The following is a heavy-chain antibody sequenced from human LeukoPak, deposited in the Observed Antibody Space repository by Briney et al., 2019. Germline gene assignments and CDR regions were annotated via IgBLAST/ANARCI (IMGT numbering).Heavy chain of an antibody. J-gene: IGHJ5*02. Sequence: ASVKVSCKASGYTFTGYYMHWVRQAPGQGLEWMGWINPNSGGTSYAQKFQGRVTMTRDTSISTAYMELSRLRSDDTAVYYCARTKMTTVTTSWFDPWGQGTLVTVSS. CDR3: ARTKMTTVTTSWFDP. V-gene: IGHV1-2*02. D-gene: IGHD4-17*01. CDR2: INPNSGGT. CDR1: GYTFTGYY.